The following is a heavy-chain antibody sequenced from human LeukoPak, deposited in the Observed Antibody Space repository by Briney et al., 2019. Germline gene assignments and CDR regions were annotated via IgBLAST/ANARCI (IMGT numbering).Heavy chain of an antibody. CDR3: ASAVVYPQYAFDI. CDR1: GFTVSSNY. Sequence: PGGSLRLSCAASGFTVSSNYMSWVRQAPGKGLEWVSVIYSGGSTYYADSVKGRFTISRDNSKNTLYLQMNSLRAEDTAVYYCASAVVYPQYAFDIWGQGTMVTVSS. D-gene: IGHD2/OR15-2a*01. V-gene: IGHV3-66*01. J-gene: IGHJ3*02. CDR2: IYSGGST.